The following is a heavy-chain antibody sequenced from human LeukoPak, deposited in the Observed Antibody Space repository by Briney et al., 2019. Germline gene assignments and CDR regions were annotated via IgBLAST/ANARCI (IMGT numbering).Heavy chain of an antibody. CDR1: GGSISGYY. J-gene: IGHJ5*02. D-gene: IGHD3-9*01. CDR2: INHSGST. CDR3: ARGRPGYFDWVPNWFDP. V-gene: IGHV4-34*01. Sequence: PSETLSLTCTVSGGSISGYYWSWIRQPPGKGLEWIGEINHSGSTNYNPSLKSRVTISVDTSKNQFSLKLSSVTAADTAVYYCARGRPGYFDWVPNWFDPWGQGTLVTVSS.